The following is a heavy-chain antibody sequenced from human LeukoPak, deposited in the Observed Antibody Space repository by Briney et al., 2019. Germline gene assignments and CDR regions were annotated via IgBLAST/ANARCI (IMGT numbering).Heavy chain of an antibody. D-gene: IGHD3-22*01. CDR2: IRSKAYGGTT. Sequence: GGSLRLSCTSSGFTFGDYAMSWFRQAPGKGLEWVCFIRSKAYGGTTEYAASVKGRFTISRDDSKSIAYLQMNSLKTEDTAVYYCTREWMTYYYDSSGYYSDYWGRGTLVTVSS. CDR3: TREWMTYYYDSSGYYSDY. CDR1: GFTFGDYA. V-gene: IGHV3-49*03. J-gene: IGHJ4*02.